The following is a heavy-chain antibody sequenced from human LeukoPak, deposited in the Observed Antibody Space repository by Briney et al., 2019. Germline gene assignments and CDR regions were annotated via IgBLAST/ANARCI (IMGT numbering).Heavy chain of an antibody. V-gene: IGHV3-7*01. J-gene: IGHJ4*02. CDR1: GFTFSNYW. D-gene: IGHD3-3*01. CDR2: IKQDGSET. Sequence: GGSLRLSCAASGFTFSNYWMSWVRRAPGKGLGWVANIKQDGSETYYVDSVRGRFTISRDNAKNSLYLQVNSLRAEDTAVYYCARDFWGAYRVDYFDYWGQGTLVTVSS. CDR3: ARDFWGAYRVDYFDY.